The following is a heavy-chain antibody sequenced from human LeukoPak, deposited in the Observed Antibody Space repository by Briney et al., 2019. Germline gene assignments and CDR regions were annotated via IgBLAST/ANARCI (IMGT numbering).Heavy chain of an antibody. V-gene: IGHV3-21*01. D-gene: IGHD2-2*02. CDR2: ISSSSSYI. Sequence: PGGSLRLSCAASGFTFSSYSMNWVRQAPGKGLEWVSSISSSSSYIYYADSVKGRFTISRDNAKNSLYLQMNSLRAEDTAVYYCARDFPYCSSTSCYKTPFDYWGQGTLVTVSS. J-gene: IGHJ4*02. CDR3: ARDFPYCSSTSCYKTPFDY. CDR1: GFTFSSYS.